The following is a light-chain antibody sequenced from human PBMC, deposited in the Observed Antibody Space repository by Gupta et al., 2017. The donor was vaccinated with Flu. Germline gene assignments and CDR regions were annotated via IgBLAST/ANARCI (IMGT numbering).Light chain of an antibody. CDR1: KLGDKY. CDR2: QDS. CDR3: QAWDSSTIVV. V-gene: IGLV3-1*01. Sequence: SYELTQQSSVSVSPGQTASITCSGDKLGDKYACWYQQKPGQSPVLVIYQDSKRPSGIPERFSGSNSGNTATLTISGTQAMDEADYYCQAWDSSTIVVFGGGTKLTVL. J-gene: IGLJ2*01.